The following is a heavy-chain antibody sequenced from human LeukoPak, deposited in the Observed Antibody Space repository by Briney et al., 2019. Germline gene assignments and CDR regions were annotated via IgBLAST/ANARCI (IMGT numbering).Heavy chain of an antibody. D-gene: IGHD6-13*01. CDR3: ARGRSIAAAGNDAFDI. J-gene: IGHJ3*02. Sequence: GRSLRLSCAASGFTFSDYYMSWIRQAPGKGLEWVSYISSSSSYTNYADSVKGRFTISRDNAKNSLYLQMNSLRAEDTAVYYCARGRSIAAAGNDAFDIWGQGTMVTVSS. V-gene: IGHV3-11*06. CDR2: ISSSSSYT. CDR1: GFTFSDYY.